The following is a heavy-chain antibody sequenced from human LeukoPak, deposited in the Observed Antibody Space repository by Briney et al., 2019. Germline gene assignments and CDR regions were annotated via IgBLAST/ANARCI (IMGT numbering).Heavy chain of an antibody. CDR3: AKDHFYGSGTYTYFDY. Sequence: PGGSLRLSCAASGITFSTYGMHWVRQAPGRGLEWVAAISSDGSQKYYADSVKGRFTISRDNSKNTLYLQMNSLRVEDTAVYYCAKDHFYGSGTYTYFDYWGQGTLVTVSS. D-gene: IGHD3-10*01. CDR2: ISSDGSQK. CDR1: GITFSTYG. J-gene: IGHJ4*02. V-gene: IGHV3-30*18.